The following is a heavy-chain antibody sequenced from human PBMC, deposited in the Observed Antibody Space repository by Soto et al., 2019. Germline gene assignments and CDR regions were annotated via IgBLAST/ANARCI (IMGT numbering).Heavy chain of an antibody. J-gene: IGHJ4*02. CDR2: ISGSGGST. CDR1: GLTFSSYA. D-gene: IGHD2-15*01. CDR3: AKSRAGYCSGGSCYYFDY. V-gene: IGHV3-23*01. Sequence: AGSLRLSCAASGLTFSSYAMSWVRQAPGKGLEWVSAISGSGGSTYYADSVKGRFTISRDNSKNTLYLQMNSLRAEDTAVYYCAKSRAGYCSGGSCYYFDYWGQGTLVTVSS.